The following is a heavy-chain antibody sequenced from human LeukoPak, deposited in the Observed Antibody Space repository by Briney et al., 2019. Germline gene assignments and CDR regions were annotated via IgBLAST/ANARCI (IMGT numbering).Heavy chain of an antibody. CDR3: ARSLAAAEFDI. CDR1: GDSISNYY. J-gene: IGHJ3*02. CDR2: IYTSGTT. D-gene: IGHD6-13*01. V-gene: IGHV4-4*07. Sequence: SETLSLTCTVSGDSISNYYLTWIRQPAGKGLEWIGRIYTSGTTNYSPSLKSRVTMSVDTSKNQFSLKLSSVTAADTAVYYCARSLAAAEFDIWGQGTMVTVSS.